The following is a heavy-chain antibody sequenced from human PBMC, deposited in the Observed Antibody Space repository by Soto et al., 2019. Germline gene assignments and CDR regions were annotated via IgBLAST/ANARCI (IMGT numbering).Heavy chain of an antibody. CDR3: AGRAIAAHGQWFEP. Sequence: SETLSLTFAVYGWSVIGYYWGWIRPPPGKGLEWIGEINHSGSTNYNPSLKSRVTISVDTSKNQFSLKLSSVTAADTAVYYCAGRAIAAHGQWFEPWGQGTLVNVSA. CDR1: GWSVIGYY. V-gene: IGHV4-34*01. J-gene: IGHJ5*02. CDR2: INHSGST. D-gene: IGHD6-6*01.